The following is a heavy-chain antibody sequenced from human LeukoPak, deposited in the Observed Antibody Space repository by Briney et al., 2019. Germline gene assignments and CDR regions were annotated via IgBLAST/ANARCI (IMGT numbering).Heavy chain of an antibody. CDR3: AKGGVVGTRYYFDS. D-gene: IGHD2-15*01. J-gene: IGHJ4*02. CDR1: GFSFSYYW. V-gene: IGHV3-7*01. Sequence: GGSLRLSCAASGFSFSYYWMSWVRQAPGKGLEWVANTKEDGSGSFYVDSVKGRFTISRDNAKNSLYLQMNSLRAEDTAVYYCAKGGVVGTRYYFDSWGQGNLVTVSS. CDR2: TKEDGSGS.